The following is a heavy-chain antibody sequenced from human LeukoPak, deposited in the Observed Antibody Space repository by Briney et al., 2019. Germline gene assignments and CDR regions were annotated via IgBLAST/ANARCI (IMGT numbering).Heavy chain of an antibody. J-gene: IGHJ5*02. CDR2: ISWNSGSI. D-gene: IGHD6-13*01. CDR1: GFTFDDYA. CDR3: AKDRIIAAAGGLDP. V-gene: IGHV3-9*01. Sequence: PGRTLRLSCAASGFTFDDYAMHWVRQAPGKGLEWVSGISWNSGSIGYADSVKGRFTISRDNAKNSLYLQMNSLRAEDTALYYCAKDRIIAAAGGLDPWGQGTLVTVSS.